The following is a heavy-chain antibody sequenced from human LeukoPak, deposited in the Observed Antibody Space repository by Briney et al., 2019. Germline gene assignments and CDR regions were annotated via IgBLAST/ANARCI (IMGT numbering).Heavy chain of an antibody. V-gene: IGHV3-23*01. J-gene: IGHJ4*02. D-gene: IGHD3-3*01. Sequence: GGSLRLSCAASGFTFSSYAMSWVRQAPGKGLEWVSAISGSGGSTYYADSVKGRFTISRDNSKNTLYLQMNSQRAEDTAVYYCAKKNVLRFLEWLPTQTGADYWGQGTLVTVSS. CDR2: ISGSGGST. CDR3: AKKNVLRFLEWLPTQTGADY. CDR1: GFTFSSYA.